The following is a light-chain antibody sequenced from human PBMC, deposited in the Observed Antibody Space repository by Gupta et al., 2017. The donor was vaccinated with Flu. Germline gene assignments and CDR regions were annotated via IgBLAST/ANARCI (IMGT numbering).Light chain of an antibody. CDR3: AAWDDSLRSRL. V-gene: IGLV1-47*01. CDR1: HSNIGRND. CDR2: RND. J-gene: IGLJ1*01. Sequence: QSVLTPPTSVSGTPGQRVTISCSGSHSNIGRNDVYWYQHLPGAAPKLLSYRNDQRHSGVPDRFSASKSGTSAYLAISGLRSEDEADDDCAAWDDSLRSRLFGTGTKVTVL.